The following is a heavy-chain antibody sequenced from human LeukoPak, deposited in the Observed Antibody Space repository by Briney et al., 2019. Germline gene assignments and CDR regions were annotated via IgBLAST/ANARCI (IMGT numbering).Heavy chain of an antibody. CDR1: GGSISSHY. Sequence: PSETLSLTCTVSGGSISSHYWSWIRQPPGKGLEWIGYIYYSGSTNYNPSLKSRVTISVDTSKNQFSLKLSSVTAADTAVYYCARLRPTGIAAAGSWFDPGAREPWSPSPQ. D-gene: IGHD6-13*01. CDR2: IYYSGST. CDR3: ARLRPTGIAAAGSWFDP. J-gene: IGHJ5*02. V-gene: IGHV4-59*11.